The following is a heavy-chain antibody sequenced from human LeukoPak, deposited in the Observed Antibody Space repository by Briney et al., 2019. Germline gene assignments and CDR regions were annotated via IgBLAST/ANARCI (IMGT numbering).Heavy chain of an antibody. Sequence: SVKVSCKASGGTFSSYAFSWVRQAPGQGLEWMGGIIPIFGTPNYAQKFQGRVTITADESTSTAYMELSSLRSEDTAVYYCARRRYNWNAIDHWGQGTLVTVSS. V-gene: IGHV1-69*13. J-gene: IGHJ4*02. CDR2: IIPIFGTP. CDR1: GGTFSSYA. D-gene: IGHD1-20*01. CDR3: ARRRYNWNAIDH.